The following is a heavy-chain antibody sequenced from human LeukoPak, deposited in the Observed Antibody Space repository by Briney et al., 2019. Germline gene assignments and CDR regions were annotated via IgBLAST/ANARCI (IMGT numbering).Heavy chain of an antibody. Sequence: PGGSLRLSCAVSGLTLNNYGMTWVRQAPGKGLEWGAGISDSGGSTKYADSVKGRFTISRDNPKNKLYLQMNSLRAEDTAVYFCAKRGVVIRVILVGFHKEAYYFESWGQGALVTVSS. D-gene: IGHD3/OR15-3a*01. CDR2: ISDSGGST. CDR3: AKRGVVIRVILVGFHKEAYYFES. CDR1: GLTLNNYG. V-gene: IGHV3-23*01. J-gene: IGHJ4*02.